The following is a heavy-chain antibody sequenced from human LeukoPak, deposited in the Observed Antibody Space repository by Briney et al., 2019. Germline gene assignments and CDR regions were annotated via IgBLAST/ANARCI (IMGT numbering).Heavy chain of an antibody. CDR1: GGSISSSSYY. D-gene: IGHD3-10*01. CDR3: ARVVWQLSITMVWGVIATHRNWFDP. CDR2: IYYSGST. Sequence: SETLSLTCTVSGGSISSSSYYWGWIRQPPGKGLEWIGSIYYSGSTYYNPSLKSRVTISVDTSKNQFSLKLSSVTAADTAVYYCARVVWQLSITMVWGVIATHRNWFDPWGQGTLVTVSS. J-gene: IGHJ5*02. V-gene: IGHV4-39*07.